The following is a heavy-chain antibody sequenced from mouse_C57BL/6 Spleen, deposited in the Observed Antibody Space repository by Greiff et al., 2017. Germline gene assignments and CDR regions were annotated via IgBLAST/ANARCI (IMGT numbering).Heavy chain of an antibody. V-gene: IGHV1-22*01. CDR2: INPNNGGT. CDR1: GYTFTDYN. CDR3: ARGGYDYYAMDY. Sequence: VQLQQSGPELVKPGASVSMSCTASGYTFTDYNMHWVKQSHGKSLEWIGYINPNNGGTSYNQKFKGKATLTVNKTSSTAYMVLRSLTSETSAVYYGARGGYDYYAMDYWGQGTSVTVSS. J-gene: IGHJ4*01.